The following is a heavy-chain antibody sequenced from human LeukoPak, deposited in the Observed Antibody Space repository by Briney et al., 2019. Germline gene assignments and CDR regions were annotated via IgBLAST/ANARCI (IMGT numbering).Heavy chain of an antibody. V-gene: IGHV4-38-2*02. CDR2: IYHSGST. CDR3: ARPPPRLGWFDP. Sequence: SETLSLTCTVSGYSISSGSYWGWIRQPPGKGLEWVGGIYHSGSTYHNPPLKSRVTISVDTSKNQFSLKLRSVTAADTAVYYCARPPPRLGWFDPGGQGTLVTVSS. J-gene: IGHJ5*02. CDR1: GYSISSGSY. D-gene: IGHD6-6*01.